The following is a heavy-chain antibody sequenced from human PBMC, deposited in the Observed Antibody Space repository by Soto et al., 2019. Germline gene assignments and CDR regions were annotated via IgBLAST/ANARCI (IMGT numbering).Heavy chain of an antibody. CDR1: GGSISSGGYY. J-gene: IGHJ4*02. CDR3: ARGRSSTSPYPIGY. D-gene: IGHD2-2*01. V-gene: IGHV4-31*03. Sequence: QVQLQESGPGLLKPSQTLSLTCTVSGGSISSGGYYWGWIRQHPGKGLEWIGYIYYSGGTYYNPSLKSRVTISVDPSKNHFSLKLSSVTAADTAVYYCARGRSSTSPYPIGYWGQGTLVTVSS. CDR2: IYYSGGT.